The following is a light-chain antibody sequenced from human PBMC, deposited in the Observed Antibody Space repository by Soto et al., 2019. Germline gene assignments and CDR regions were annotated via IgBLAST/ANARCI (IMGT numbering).Light chain of an antibody. CDR2: DAS. J-gene: IGKJ5*01. CDR3: QQRNIWPPVT. V-gene: IGKV3-15*01. CDR1: QSVRSS. Sequence: EIVMTQSPATLSVSLWERATLSCRASQSVRSSLAWYQQKPGQAPRLLIYDASTRAPGIPARFSGSGSGTDFTLTISSLEPEDSAVYYCQQRNIWPPVTFGQGTRLEIK.